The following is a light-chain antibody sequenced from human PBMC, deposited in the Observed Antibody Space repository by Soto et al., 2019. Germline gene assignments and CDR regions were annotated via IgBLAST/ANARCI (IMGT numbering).Light chain of an antibody. Sequence: EIVLAQSPATLSLSPGERATISCRASQSVGIYLAWYQQKPGQAPRLLIYYASNRATDIPAKFSASGSWTDFSLTISSLEPEDFAIYYCQQGNNWPLTSFGQGTRLEIK. CDR1: QSVGIY. CDR3: QQGNNWPLTS. CDR2: YAS. J-gene: IGKJ5*01. V-gene: IGKV3-11*01.